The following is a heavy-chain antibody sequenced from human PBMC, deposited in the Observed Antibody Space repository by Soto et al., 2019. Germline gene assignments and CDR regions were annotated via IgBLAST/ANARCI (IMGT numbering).Heavy chain of an antibody. V-gene: IGHV3-23*01. CDR3: AKDHDILTGYYSSYGYYFDT. D-gene: IGHD3-9*01. CDR2: ISGGGGMT. J-gene: IGHJ4*02. CDR1: GFSFSTFA. Sequence: GGSLRLSCAASGFSFSTFAMSWVRQAPGKWLEWVSGISGGGGMTDYSDPVKGRFTISRDNSKNTLYLQMNSLRVEDTAVYYCAKDHDILTGYYSSYGYYFDTWGRGXLVTVYS.